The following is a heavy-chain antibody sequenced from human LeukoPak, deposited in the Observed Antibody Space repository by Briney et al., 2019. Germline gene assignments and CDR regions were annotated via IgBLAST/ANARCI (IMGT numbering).Heavy chain of an antibody. J-gene: IGHJ4*02. CDR1: GYSFTNCW. CDR2: ISPDDSEI. D-gene: IGHD1-26*01. Sequence: PGASLQISCKGSGYSFTNCWIGWVRQMPGRGLEWMGIISPDDSEIRYSPSFRGQVTISADKSISTAYLQWSSLKASDTAIYYCARHEGSGSYYSYWGQGTLITVSS. V-gene: IGHV5-51*01. CDR3: ARHEGSGSYYSY.